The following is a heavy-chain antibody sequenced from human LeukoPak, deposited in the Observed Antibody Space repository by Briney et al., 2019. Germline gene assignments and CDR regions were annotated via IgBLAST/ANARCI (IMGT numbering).Heavy chain of an antibody. CDR3: AKDFYYGDYGTSFDY. Sequence: GGSLRLSCAASGFTFSSYAMSWVRQAPGKGLEWVSAISGSGGSTYYADSVKGRFTISRDNSKNTLYLQMNSLRAEDTAVYYCAKDFYYGDYGTSFDYWGQGTLVTVSS. CDR1: GFTFSSYA. V-gene: IGHV3-23*01. J-gene: IGHJ4*02. D-gene: IGHD4-17*01. CDR2: ISGSGGST.